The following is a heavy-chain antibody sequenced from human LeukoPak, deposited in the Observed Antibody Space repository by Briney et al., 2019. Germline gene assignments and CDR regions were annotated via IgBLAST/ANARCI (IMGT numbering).Heavy chain of an antibody. Sequence: ASVKVSCKASGYTFTSYDINWVRQATGQGLEWMGWMNPNSGNTGYAQKFQGRVTMTRNTSISTAYMELSRLRSDDTAVYYCARDSGSYSGAFDIWGQGTMVTVSS. J-gene: IGHJ3*02. CDR2: MNPNSGNT. D-gene: IGHD1-26*01. CDR3: ARDSGSYSGAFDI. V-gene: IGHV1-8*01. CDR1: GYTFTSYD.